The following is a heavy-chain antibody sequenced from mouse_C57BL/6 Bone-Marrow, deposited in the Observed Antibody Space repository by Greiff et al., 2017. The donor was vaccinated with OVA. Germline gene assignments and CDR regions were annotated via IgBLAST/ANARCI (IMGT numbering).Heavy chain of an antibody. V-gene: IGHV1-5*01. J-gene: IGHJ2*01. CDR3: TGYYYGSSYDYFDY. CDR1: GYTFTSYW. Sequence: VQLKQSGPVLARPGASVKMSCKTSGYTFTSYWMHWVKQRPGQGLEWIGAIYPGNSDTSYNQKFKGKAKLTAVTSASTAYMELSSLTNEDSAVYYCTGYYYGSSYDYFDYWGQGTTLTVSS. CDR2: IYPGNSDT. D-gene: IGHD1-1*01.